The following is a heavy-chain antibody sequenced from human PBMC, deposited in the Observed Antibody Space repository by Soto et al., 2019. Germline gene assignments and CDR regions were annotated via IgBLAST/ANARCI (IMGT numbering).Heavy chain of an antibody. D-gene: IGHD3-3*01. V-gene: IGHV3-21*01. CDR1: GFTFSSYS. CDR2: ISSSSSYI. CDR3: ARDSLNYDFWSGYYN. Sequence: EVQLVESGGGLVKPGGSLRLSCAASGFTFSSYSMNWVRQAPGKGLEWVSSISSSSSYIYYADSVKGRFTISRDNAKNSLYLQMSSLRAEDTAVYYCARDSLNYDFWSGYYNWGQGTLVTVSS. J-gene: IGHJ4*02.